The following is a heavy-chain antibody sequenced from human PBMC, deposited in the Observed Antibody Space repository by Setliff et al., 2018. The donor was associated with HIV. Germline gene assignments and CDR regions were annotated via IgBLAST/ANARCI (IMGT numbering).Heavy chain of an antibody. CDR3: ARLFQWMSYSFDI. CDR1: GGSISTSSYY. Sequence: ETLSLTCSVSGGSISTSSYYWGWIRQPPGKGLEWIGSVHSSGNTYYSPSLKSRVSMSVDSSRNQFSLNLSSVTAADTGVYYCARLFQWMSYSFDIWGQGTMVTVSS. CDR2: VHSSGNT. D-gene: IGHD5-12*01. V-gene: IGHV4-39*01. J-gene: IGHJ3*02.